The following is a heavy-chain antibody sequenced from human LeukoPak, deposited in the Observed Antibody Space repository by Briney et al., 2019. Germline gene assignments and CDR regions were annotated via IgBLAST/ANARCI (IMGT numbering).Heavy chain of an antibody. CDR3: ACRDGDYFSSTYDAFDI. CDR1: GGSISSSNW. D-gene: IGHD4-17*01. CDR2: IYHSGST. Sequence: KASGTLSLTCAVSGGSISSSNWWSWVRQPPGKGLEWIGEIYHSGSTNYNPSLKSRVTISVDKSKNQFSLKLSSVTAADTAVYYCACRDGDYFSSTYDAFDIWGQGTMVTVSS. J-gene: IGHJ3*02. V-gene: IGHV4-4*02.